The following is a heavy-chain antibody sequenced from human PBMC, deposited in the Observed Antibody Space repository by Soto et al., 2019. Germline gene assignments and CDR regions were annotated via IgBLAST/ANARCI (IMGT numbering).Heavy chain of an antibody. CDR2: TTSQSYGGTT. D-gene: IGHD3-3*01. CDR1: GFTYSDHA. CDR3: ARDGDYYRMDV. J-gene: IGHJ6*02. V-gene: IGHV3-49*04. Sequence: GGSLRLSCPFSGFTYSDHALTWVRQAPGKGLEWVAFTTSQSYGGTTEYAASVKGRFSISRDDSKNIAYLQMNSLQTADTAIYYCARDGDYYRMDVWGQGTTVTVSS.